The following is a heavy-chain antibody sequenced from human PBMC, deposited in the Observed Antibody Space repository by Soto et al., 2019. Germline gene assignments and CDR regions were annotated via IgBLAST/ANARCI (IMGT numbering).Heavy chain of an antibody. CDR2: IIPIFGTA. Sequence: SVKVSCKASGGTFSSYAISWVRQAPGQGLEWMGGIIPIFGTANYAQKFQGRVTITADESTSTAYMELSSLRSEDTAVYYCARPQYCSSTSCPYYFDYWGQGTLVTVSS. D-gene: IGHD2-2*01. CDR3: ARPQYCSSTSCPYYFDY. CDR1: GGTFSSYA. V-gene: IGHV1-69*13. J-gene: IGHJ4*02.